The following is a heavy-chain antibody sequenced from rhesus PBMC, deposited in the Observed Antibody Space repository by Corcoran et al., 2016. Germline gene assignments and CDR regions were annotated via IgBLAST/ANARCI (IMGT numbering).Heavy chain of an antibody. V-gene: IGHV4S10*01. D-gene: IGHD3-16*01. Sequence: QVQLQESGPGVVKPSETLSLTCAVSGGSISDSYRWSWIRQPPGKGLEWIGYIYGSSTSTNYNPSPKSRVTISKDTAKNQFSLKLSSVTAADTAVYYCARELYYYSGSYYYFDYWGQGVLVTVSS. J-gene: IGHJ4*01. CDR1: GGSISDSYR. CDR3: ARELYYYSGSYYYFDY. CDR2: IYGSSTST.